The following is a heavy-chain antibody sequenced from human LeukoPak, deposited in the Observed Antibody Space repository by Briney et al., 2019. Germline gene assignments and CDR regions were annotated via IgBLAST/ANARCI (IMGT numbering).Heavy chain of an antibody. D-gene: IGHD2/OR15-2a*01. Sequence: KPSETLSLTCTVSGGPISSYYWSWIRQPPGKGLEWIGYIYYSGSTNYNPSLKSRVTISVDTSKNQFSLKLSSVTAADTAVYYCARHMGLGYTYFYPYFDYWGQGTLVTVSS. CDR3: ARHMGLGYTYFYPYFDY. V-gene: IGHV4-59*08. CDR1: GGPISSYY. CDR2: IYYSGST. J-gene: IGHJ4*01.